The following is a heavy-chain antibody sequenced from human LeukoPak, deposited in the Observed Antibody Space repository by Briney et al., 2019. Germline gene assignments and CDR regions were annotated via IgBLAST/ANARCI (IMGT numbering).Heavy chain of an antibody. Sequence: SQTLSLTCTVSGDSISSGNYYWAWIRQPPGEGLEWIGNIYYSGSSYYNPPLQSRVAMSVDTYKYQFSLKLSSVTATDTGVYFCASLVRGGTFYYYMDVWGQGTTVIVSS. J-gene: IGHJ6*03. V-gene: IGHV4-39*01. D-gene: IGHD3-10*01. CDR2: IYYSGSS. CDR1: GDSISSGNYY. CDR3: ASLVRGGTFYYYMDV.